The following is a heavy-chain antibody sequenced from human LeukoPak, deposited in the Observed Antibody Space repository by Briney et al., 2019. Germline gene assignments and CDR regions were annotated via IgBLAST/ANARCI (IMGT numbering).Heavy chain of an antibody. D-gene: IGHD6-19*01. CDR3: ARDRGYSSGHPLDY. V-gene: IGHV3-30*09. CDR2: ILYDGSNK. CDR1: VFTVSTYN. Sequence: GRSLRLSCAASVFTVSTYNMHWVRQAPGKGLEWVALILYDGSNKYYADSVKGRFAISRDNSENTLYLQMNSLRAEDTAVYYCARDRGYSSGHPLDYWGQGTLVTVSS. J-gene: IGHJ4*02.